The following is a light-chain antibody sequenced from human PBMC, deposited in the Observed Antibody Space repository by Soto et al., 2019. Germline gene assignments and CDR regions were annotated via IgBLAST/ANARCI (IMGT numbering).Light chain of an antibody. V-gene: IGKV1-5*03. CDR3: QQYNSYSQWT. CDR2: KAS. Sequence: DIQMTQSPSTLSASVGDRVTITCRASQSISSWLAWYQQKPGKAPKLLIYKASSLESGVPSRFSGSGSGTELPLTISSLQPDDFATYYCQQYNSYSQWTFGQGTKVEIK. J-gene: IGKJ1*01. CDR1: QSISSW.